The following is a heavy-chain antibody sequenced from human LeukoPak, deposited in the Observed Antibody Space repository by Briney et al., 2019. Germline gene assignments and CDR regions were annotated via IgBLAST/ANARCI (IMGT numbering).Heavy chain of an antibody. CDR1: GFTFSSYA. Sequence: GGSLRLSCAASGFTFSSYAMSWVRQAPGKGLEWVSGISGSGGTTYYADFVKGRFTISRDNSKNMLYLQMNSLRAEDTAVYYCAEDPLIYSVVVPAAVDYWGQGTLVTVSS. CDR3: AEDPLIYSVVVPAAVDY. V-gene: IGHV3-23*01. D-gene: IGHD2-2*01. J-gene: IGHJ4*02. CDR2: ISGSGGTT.